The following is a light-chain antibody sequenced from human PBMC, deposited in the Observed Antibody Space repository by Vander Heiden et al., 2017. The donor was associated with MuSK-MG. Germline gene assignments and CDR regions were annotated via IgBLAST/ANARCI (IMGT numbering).Light chain of an antibody. CDR3: QQDFSIPYT. CDR1: QTLLYRSNNRNY. J-gene: IGKJ4*01. CDR2: GAS. Sequence: TVMTQSPDSLAVSLGERATINCKSSQTLLYRSNNRNYLAWYQQRPGQPPKLLMNGASNREAGVPDRFSGSGSGTDFTLTITSLQAEEVAVYYCQQDFSIPYTFGGGTKVEIK. V-gene: IGKV4-1*01.